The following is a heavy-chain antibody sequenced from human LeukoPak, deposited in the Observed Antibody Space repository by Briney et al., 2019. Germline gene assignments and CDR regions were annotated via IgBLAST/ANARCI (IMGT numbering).Heavy chain of an antibody. J-gene: IGHJ4*02. V-gene: IGHV6-1*01. CDR1: GDSVSSNSVA. CDR2: TYHRSKWYN. CDR3: TREGSGIPGYFDY. D-gene: IGHD3-10*01. Sequence: SQTLSLTCAISGDSVSSNSVAWNWIRQSPPRGLEWLGRTYHRSKWYNQYAVSVKGRVTVNPDTSKNQFSLQVNSVTPEDTAVYYCTREGSGIPGYFDYWGQGTLVIVSS.